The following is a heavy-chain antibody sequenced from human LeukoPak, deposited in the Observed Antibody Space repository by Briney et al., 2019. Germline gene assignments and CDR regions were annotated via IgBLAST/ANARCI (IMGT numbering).Heavy chain of an antibody. CDR2: INAGNGNT. J-gene: IGHJ3*02. Sequence: GASVKVSCKASGYTFTSYAMHWVRQAPGQRLEWMGWINAGNGNTKYSQKFQGRVTITRDTSASTAYMELSSLRSEDTAVYYCARGVAPYSSGWYDDAFDIWGQGTMVTVS. V-gene: IGHV1-3*01. CDR3: ARGVAPYSSGWYDDAFDI. D-gene: IGHD6-19*01. CDR1: GYTFTSYA.